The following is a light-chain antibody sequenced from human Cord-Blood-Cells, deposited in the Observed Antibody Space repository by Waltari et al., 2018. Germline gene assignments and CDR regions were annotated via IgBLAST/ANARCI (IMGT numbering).Light chain of an antibody. CDR2: DAS. Sequence: DIQMTQSPSSLSASVGDRVTITCQASQDISNYLNWYQQKPGKAPKLLIYDASNLETGVPSMFSGSGSVTDFTVTISSLQPEYIATYYCQQYDNLPLTFGGGTKVEIK. CDR1: QDISNY. CDR3: QQYDNLPLT. J-gene: IGKJ4*01. V-gene: IGKV1-33*01.